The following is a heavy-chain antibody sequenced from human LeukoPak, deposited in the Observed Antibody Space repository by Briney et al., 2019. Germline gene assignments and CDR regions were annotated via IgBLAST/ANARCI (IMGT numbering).Heavy chain of an antibody. Sequence: ASVKVSCKASGGTFSSYAISWVRQAPGQGLEWMGGIIPIFGTANYAQKFQGRVTMTTDTSTSTAYMELRSLRSDDTAVYYCAISLGWFDPWGQGTLVTVSS. CDR1: GGTFSSYA. V-gene: IGHV1-69*05. CDR3: AISLGWFDP. J-gene: IGHJ5*02. CDR2: IIPIFGTA.